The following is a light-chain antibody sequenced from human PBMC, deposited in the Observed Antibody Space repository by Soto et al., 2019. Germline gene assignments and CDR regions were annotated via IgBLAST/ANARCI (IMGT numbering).Light chain of an antibody. CDR1: QSVGRDY. J-gene: IGKJ5*01. V-gene: IGKV3-11*01. CDR3: QQRNNWPIT. CDR2: NAS. Sequence: LSQSPATVSLSKRERAILSCRASQSVGRDYLAWYQQKPGQAPRVVIYNASNRASGIPVRFSGSGSGTDFTLTIISLEPEDFALYYCQQRNNWPITFGQGTRLEI.